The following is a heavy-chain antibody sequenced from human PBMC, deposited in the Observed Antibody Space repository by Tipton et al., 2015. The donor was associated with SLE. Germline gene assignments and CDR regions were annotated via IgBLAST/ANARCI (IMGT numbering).Heavy chain of an antibody. Sequence: GLVKPSETLSLTCGVSGGSFSGSYCSWIRQAPVKGLEWLGEANQIGTTKINPSLKSRVSISVDRSKNQCTLGLTAVTAADTAVYYCVRVLGYGDTNDYWGQGTLVTVSS. CDR1: GGSFSGSY. V-gene: IGHV4-34*01. CDR3: VRVLGYGDTNDY. J-gene: IGHJ4*02. CDR2: ANQIGTT. D-gene: IGHD5-18*01.